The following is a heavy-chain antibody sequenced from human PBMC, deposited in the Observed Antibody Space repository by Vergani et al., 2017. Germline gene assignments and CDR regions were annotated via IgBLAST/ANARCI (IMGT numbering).Heavy chain of an antibody. CDR2: IYTSEST. CDR1: GGSISPYY. D-gene: IGHD6-6*01. Sequence: QVQLQESGPGLVKPSETLFLTCIVSGGSISPYYWSWIRQPAGKGLEWIGRIYTSESTNYNPSLKSRVTMSVDTSKNQFSLKLSSVTAADTAVYYCAREYSSSVGCLAYWGQGTLVTVSS. V-gene: IGHV4-4*07. J-gene: IGHJ4*02. CDR3: AREYSSSVGCLAY.